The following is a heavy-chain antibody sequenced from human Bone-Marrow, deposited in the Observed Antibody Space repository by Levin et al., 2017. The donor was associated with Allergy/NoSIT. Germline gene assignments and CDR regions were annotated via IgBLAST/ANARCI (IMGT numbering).Heavy chain of an antibody. CDR3: ARAHDDTNAALVF. Sequence: GESLKISCKTSDYTFTNFGLSWVRQAPGQGLELMGCINPYNGNTKYAQAFQGRLTMTTDTSTTTVYMQLSSLTAGDTAVYFCARAHDDTNAALVFWGQGTLVSVSS. J-gene: IGHJ4*02. V-gene: IGHV1-18*01. CDR1: DYTFTNFG. D-gene: IGHD3-9*01. CDR2: INPYNGNT.